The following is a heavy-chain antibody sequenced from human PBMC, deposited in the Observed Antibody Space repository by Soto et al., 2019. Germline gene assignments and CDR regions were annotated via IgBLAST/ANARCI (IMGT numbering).Heavy chain of an antibody. V-gene: IGHV3-48*02. J-gene: IGHJ5*02. CDR3: ARDNGMAGSFDP. D-gene: IGHD2-8*01. CDR1: GFTFSTYS. Sequence: EMQLVESGGGLVKRGGSLRLSCTASGFTFSTYSMNWVRQAPGKGLEWISYITSSATTIFYADSVKGRFTISRDNAQNSLYLQMYSLRDEDTAVYYCARDNGMAGSFDPWGQGTLVTVSS. CDR2: ITSSATTI.